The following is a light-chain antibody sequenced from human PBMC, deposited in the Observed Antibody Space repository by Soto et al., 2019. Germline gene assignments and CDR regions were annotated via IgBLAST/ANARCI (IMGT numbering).Light chain of an antibody. CDR2: DAS. CDR3: QQSSNWPLT. Sequence: EIVLPQSRATLSWSPGERAALSCRASQSVRSYLAWYQQKPGQAPRLLIYDASNRATGIPARFSGSGSGTDFTLTISSLEPEDFAVYYCQQSSNWPLTLGPGTKVDIK. CDR1: QSVRSY. V-gene: IGKV3-11*01. J-gene: IGKJ3*01.